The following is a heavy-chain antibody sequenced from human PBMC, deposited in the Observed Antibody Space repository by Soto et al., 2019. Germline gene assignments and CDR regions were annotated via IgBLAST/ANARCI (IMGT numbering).Heavy chain of an antibody. Sequence: SETLSLTCAVSVGSISSGGYSWSWIRQPPGKGLEWIGYIYHSGSTYYNPSLKSRVTISVDRSKNQFSLKLSSVTAADTAVYYCARGGCSSTSCYDYWGQGTLVTVSS. CDR3: ARGGCSSTSCYDY. CDR2: IYHSGST. V-gene: IGHV4-30-2*01. J-gene: IGHJ4*02. D-gene: IGHD2-2*01. CDR1: VGSISSGGYS.